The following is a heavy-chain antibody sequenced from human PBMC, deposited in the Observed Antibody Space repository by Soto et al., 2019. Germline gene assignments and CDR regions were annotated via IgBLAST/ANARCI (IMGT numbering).Heavy chain of an antibody. J-gene: IGHJ6*02. Sequence: GESLKISYKGSGDMFITSWIGRVRQLHGKALEWMGVIYPGDSDTKYSPSFKGQIITSVDMSISTAYLQLNSLKASDTATYFSTRSGGYAYYSPIPEHFFDVWGQGTTVTVSS. CDR2: IYPGDSDT. V-gene: IGHV5-51*01. D-gene: IGHD5-18*01. CDR3: TRSGGYAYYSPIPEHFFDV. CDR1: GDMFITSW.